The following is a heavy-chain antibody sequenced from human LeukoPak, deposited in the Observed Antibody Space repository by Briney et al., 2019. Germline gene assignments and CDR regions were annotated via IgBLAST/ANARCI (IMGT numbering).Heavy chain of an antibody. J-gene: IGHJ6*02. CDR3: ARDLRASGYYYGMDV. CDR2: IYTSGTT. D-gene: IGHD6-6*01. Sequence: GGSLRLSCAASGFSVSTNYMSWVRQAPGKGLEWVSIIYTSGTTYYADSVKGRFTISTGSSKNTPYLQINSLRAEDTALYYCARDLRASGYYYGMDVWGQGTTVTVSS. V-gene: IGHV3-66*01. CDR1: GFSVSTNY.